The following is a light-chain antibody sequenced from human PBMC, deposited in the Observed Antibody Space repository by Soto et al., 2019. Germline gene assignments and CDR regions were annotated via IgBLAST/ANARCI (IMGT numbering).Light chain of an antibody. J-gene: IGKJ1*01. V-gene: IGKV3-15*01. CDR3: QQYNDWPRT. Sequence: EIVMTQSPATLSVSPGESVTLSCRASQSVSNNLAWYQHKPGQAPRVLIYGSSTRATGIPARFSGSGAGTEFTLTISSLQSEDFAVYYCQQYNDWPRTFGQGTKVEIK. CDR2: GSS. CDR1: QSVSNN.